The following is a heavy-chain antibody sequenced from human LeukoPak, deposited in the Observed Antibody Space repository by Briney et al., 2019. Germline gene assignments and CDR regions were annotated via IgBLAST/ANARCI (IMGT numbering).Heavy chain of an antibody. V-gene: IGHV1-18*01. CDR2: ISAYNGNT. D-gene: IGHD1-14*01. J-gene: IGHJ4*02. CDR1: GYTFTSYG. CDR3: AKGRTDGPIDY. Sequence: ASVTVSCKASGYTFTSYGISWVRQAPGQGLEWMGWISAYNGNTNYAQKLQGRVTMTTDTSTSTAYMELRSLRSDDTAVYYSAKGRTDGPIDYWGQRTLVTVSS.